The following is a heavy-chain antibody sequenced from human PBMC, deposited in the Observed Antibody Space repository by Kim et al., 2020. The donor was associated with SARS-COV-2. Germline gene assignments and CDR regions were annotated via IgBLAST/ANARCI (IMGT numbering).Heavy chain of an antibody. J-gene: IGHJ4*02. CDR3: ARAHATVTNFDY. V-gene: IGHV3-30-3*01. D-gene: IGHD4-17*01. CDR2: ISYDGSNK. CDR1: GFTFSSYA. Sequence: GGSLRLSCAASGFTFSSYAMHWVRQAPGKGLEWVAVISYDGSNKYYADSVKGRFTISRDNPKNTLYLQMNSLRAEDTAVYYCARAHATVTNFDYWGQGT.